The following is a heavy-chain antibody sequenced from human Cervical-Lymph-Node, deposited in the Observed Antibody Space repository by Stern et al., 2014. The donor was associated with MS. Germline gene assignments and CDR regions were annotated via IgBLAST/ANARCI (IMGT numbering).Heavy chain of an antibody. J-gene: IGHJ5*02. V-gene: IGHV4-34*01. CDR3: ARTWIAVRNTKWFDP. Sequence: QVQLQQWGAGLLKPSETLSLTCGVNGGSFDAFYWSWIRQPPGRGLEWIGEISHSGYTNYNPSLKSLVTISVDTSKNQFTLKMNSVTAADTAVYYCARTWIAVRNTKWFDPWGQGTLVTVSS. CDR2: ISHSGYT. D-gene: IGHD6-6*01. CDR1: GGSFDAFY.